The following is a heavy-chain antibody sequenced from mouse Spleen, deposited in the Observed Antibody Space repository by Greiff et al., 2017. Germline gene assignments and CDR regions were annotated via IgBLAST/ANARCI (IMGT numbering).Heavy chain of an antibody. CDR1: GFTFSSYA. CDR2: ISDGGSYT. Sequence: EVMLVESGGGLVKPGGSLKLSCAASGFTFSSYAMSWVRQTPEKRLEWVATISDGGSYTYYPDNVKGRFTISRDNAKNNLYLQMSHLKSEDTAMXYCARAGVDYDYDRYAMDYWGQGTSVTVSS. V-gene: IGHV5-4*03. CDR3: ARAGVDYDYDRYAMDY. D-gene: IGHD2-4*01. J-gene: IGHJ4*01.